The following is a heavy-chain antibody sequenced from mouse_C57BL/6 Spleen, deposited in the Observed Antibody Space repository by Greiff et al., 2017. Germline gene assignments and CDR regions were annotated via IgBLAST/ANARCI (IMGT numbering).Heavy chain of an antibody. V-gene: IGHV3-6*01. CDR3: ARVAQEGIFDY. Sequence: EVQLQQSGPGLVKPSQSLSLTCSVTGYSITSDYYWNWIRQFPGNKLEWMGYISYDGSNNYNPSLKNRISITRDTSKNQFFLKLNSVTTEDTATYYCARVAQEGIFDYWGQGTTLTVSS. CDR2: ISYDGSN. D-gene: IGHD3-2*02. J-gene: IGHJ2*01. CDR1: GYSITSDYY.